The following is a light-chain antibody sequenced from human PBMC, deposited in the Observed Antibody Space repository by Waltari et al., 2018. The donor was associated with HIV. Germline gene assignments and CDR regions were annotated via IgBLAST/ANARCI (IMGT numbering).Light chain of an antibody. CDR3: QQSYSTPLT. CDR2: ATS. V-gene: IGKV1-39*01. J-gene: IGKJ4*01. CDR1: QSITRY. Sequence: DIQMTQSPSSLSASVGDRVTLTCRASQSITRYLNWYQEKPGKGPRILIYATSTLQSGVPSRFSGSGSGTDFTLTISSLQPEDFATYYCQQSYSTPLTFGGGTKVEIK.